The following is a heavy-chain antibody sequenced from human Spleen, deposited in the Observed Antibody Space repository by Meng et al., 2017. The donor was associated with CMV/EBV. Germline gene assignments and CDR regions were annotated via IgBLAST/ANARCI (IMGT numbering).Heavy chain of an antibody. V-gene: IGHV3-74*01. CDR3: AREYSNVDY. CDR2: INSDGSIT. D-gene: IGHD4-11*01. Sequence: GVLKISCAASGFTFNGYWLHWVRQAPGKGLEWVSRINSDGSITSHADSVKGRFTISRDNAKNSLYLQMNSLRAEDTAVYYCAREYSNVDYWGQGTLVTVSS. CDR1: GFTFNGYW. J-gene: IGHJ4*02.